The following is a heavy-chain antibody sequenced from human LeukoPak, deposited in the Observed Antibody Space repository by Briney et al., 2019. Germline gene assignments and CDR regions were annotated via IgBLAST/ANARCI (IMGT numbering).Heavy chain of an antibody. CDR2: IYYSGST. J-gene: IGHJ6*02. CDR1: GGSISSYY. Sequence: SSETLSLTCTVSGGSISSYYWSWIRQPPGKGLEWIGYIYYSGSTNYNPSLKSRVTISVDTSKNQFSLKLSSVTAADTAVYYCARVRGYCSSGNCGMDVWGQGTTVTVSS. CDR3: ARVRGYCSSGNCGMDV. V-gene: IGHV4-59*01. D-gene: IGHD2-15*01.